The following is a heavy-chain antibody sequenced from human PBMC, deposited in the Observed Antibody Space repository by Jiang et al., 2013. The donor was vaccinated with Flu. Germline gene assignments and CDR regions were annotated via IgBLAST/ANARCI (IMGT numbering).Heavy chain of an antibody. CDR3: SRANDLDH. CDR2: ILNDGINK. Sequence: VQLLESGGGVVQPGRSLRLSCAASGFTLSDHAMHWVRQAPGRGLEWVAVILNDGINKYYADSVKGRFTISRDNSKNTLYLQMNSLRVEDTAFYYCSRANDLDHWGQGTLVTVSS. V-gene: IGHV3-30-3*01. J-gene: IGHJ4*02. CDR1: GFTLSDHA.